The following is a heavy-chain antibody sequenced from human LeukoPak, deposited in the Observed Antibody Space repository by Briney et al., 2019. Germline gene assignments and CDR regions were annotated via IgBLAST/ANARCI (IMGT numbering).Heavy chain of an antibody. V-gene: IGHV3-15*01. CDR1: GFTFSNAW. J-gene: IGHJ4*02. CDR3: TTQLGYCSSTSCVRTPDFDY. CDR2: IKSKTDGGTT. Sequence: GGSLRLSCAASGFTFSNAWMSWVRQAPGKGLEWVGRIKSKTDGGTTDYAAPVKGRFTISRDDSKNTLYLQMSSLKTEDTAVYYCTTQLGYCSSTSCVRTPDFDYWGQGTLVTVSS. D-gene: IGHD2-2*01.